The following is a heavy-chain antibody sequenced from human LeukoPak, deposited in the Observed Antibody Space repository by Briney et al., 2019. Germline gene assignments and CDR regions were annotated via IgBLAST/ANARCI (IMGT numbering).Heavy chain of an antibody. J-gene: IGHJ4*02. CDR3: TTFTMVRGIN. Sequence: MTGGSLRLSCAASGFTFSYAYMNWVRQAPGKGPEWVGRIISKGDGCTTDYAAPVKGRLIISRDDSKNMLYLQMNSLTTEDTAVYHCTTFTMVRGINWGQGTLVTVSS. CDR1: GFTFSYAY. V-gene: IGHV3-15*01. CDR2: IISKGDGCTT. D-gene: IGHD3-10*01.